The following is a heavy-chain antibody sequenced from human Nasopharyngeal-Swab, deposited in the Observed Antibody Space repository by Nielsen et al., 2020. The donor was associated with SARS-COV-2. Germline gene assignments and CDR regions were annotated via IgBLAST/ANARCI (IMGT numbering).Heavy chain of an antibody. V-gene: IGHV3-23*01. CDR3: AKGAGATIMDYFDH. CDR2: ISGSGRA. D-gene: IGHD5-24*01. Sequence: GGSLRLSCEASGFTFRDHAMTWVRQAPGKGLEWVSTISGSGRAHYADSVKGRFTISRDNAKNSLYLQMNSLRVEDTALYYCAKGAGATIMDYFDHWGQGSLVTVSS. CDR1: GFTFRDHA. J-gene: IGHJ4*02.